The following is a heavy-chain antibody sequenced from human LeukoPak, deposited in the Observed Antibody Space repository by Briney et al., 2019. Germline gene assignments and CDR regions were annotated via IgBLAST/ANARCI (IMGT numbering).Heavy chain of an antibody. CDR2: INSDGSST. CDR1: GFTFSSYL. J-gene: IGHJ4*02. D-gene: IGHD3-22*01. V-gene: IGHV3-74*01. Sequence: PGGSLRLSCAASGFTFSSYLMHWVRQAPGKGLVWVSRINSDGSSTSYADSVKGRFTISRDNAKNTLYLQMNSLRAEDTAVYYCARGGSNYYDSSGYYCLDYWGQGTLVTVSS. CDR3: ARGGSNYYDSSGYYCLDY.